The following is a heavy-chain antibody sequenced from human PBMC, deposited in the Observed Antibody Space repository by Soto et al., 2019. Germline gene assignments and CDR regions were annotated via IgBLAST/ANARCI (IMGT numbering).Heavy chain of an antibody. D-gene: IGHD3-3*01. CDR3: AKFSPWDFLSGYYFAY. CDR2: ISGSGGST. J-gene: IGHJ4*02. Sequence: EVQLLESGGGLVQPGGSLRLSCAASGFTFSSYAMSWVRQAPGKGLEWVSAISGSGGSTYYADSVKGRFTISRDNSKNTLYLQMNSLRAEDTAVYYCAKFSPWDFLSGYYFAYWGQGTLVTVSS. CDR1: GFTFSSYA. V-gene: IGHV3-23*01.